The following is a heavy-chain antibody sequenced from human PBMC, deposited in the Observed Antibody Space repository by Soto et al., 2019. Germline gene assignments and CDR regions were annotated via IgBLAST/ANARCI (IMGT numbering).Heavy chain of an antibody. CDR2: IKEDGNEK. Sequence: GGSLRLSCAASGFTFGNYWMTWVRQAPGKGLEWLANIKEDGNEKYYVDSAKGRFTISRDNAENSLYLQMNSLRAEDTAVYYCARTKGAVAFDILGQGTMVTVSS. CDR1: GFTFGNYW. V-gene: IGHV3-7*01. CDR3: ARTKGAVAFDI. J-gene: IGHJ3*02. D-gene: IGHD3-16*01.